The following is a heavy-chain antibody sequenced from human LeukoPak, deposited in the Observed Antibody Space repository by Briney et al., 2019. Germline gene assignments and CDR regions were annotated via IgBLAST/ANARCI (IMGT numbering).Heavy chain of an antibody. V-gene: IGHV3-9*01. CDR3: AKGRSPYYDGRQGWIDP. Sequence: GSSLRLSCAASGFTFDDYGMHWVRHAPGKALEWLSGISWNSGSLGYADSVKGRFTISRDNAKNSLYLQMNSLRADDTALYYCAKGRSPYYDGRQGWIDPWGQGTLVTVSS. J-gene: IGHJ5*02. CDR2: ISWNSGSL. D-gene: IGHD3-22*01. CDR1: GFTFDDYG.